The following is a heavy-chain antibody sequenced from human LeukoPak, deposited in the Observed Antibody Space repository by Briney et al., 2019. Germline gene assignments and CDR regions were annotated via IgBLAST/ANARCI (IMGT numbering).Heavy chain of an antibody. CDR1: GFTFSSYA. J-gene: IGHJ4*02. D-gene: IGHD3-22*01. CDR3: ARRLGYSSGYRQFDY. CDR2: INHSGST. Sequence: GSLRLSCAASGFTFSSYAMHWVRQPPGKGLEWIGEINHSGSTNYNPSLKSRVTISVDTSKNQFSLKLSSVTAADTAVYYCARRLGYSSGYRQFDYWGQGTLVTVSS. V-gene: IGHV4-34*01.